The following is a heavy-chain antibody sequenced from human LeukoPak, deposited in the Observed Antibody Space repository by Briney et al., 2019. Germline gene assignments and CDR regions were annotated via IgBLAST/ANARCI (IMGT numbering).Heavy chain of an antibody. CDR1: GFTFSSYW. Sequence: GGSLRLSCAASGFTFSSYWMSWVRQAPGKGLEWVANIKQDGSEKNYVDSVKGRFTISRDNAKNSLDLQMNRLRAEDTAVYYCARGPRGPTGYDSPGRDTFDSWGQGSLVAVSS. D-gene: IGHD3-22*01. V-gene: IGHV3-7*01. J-gene: IGHJ4*02. CDR2: IKQDGSEK. CDR3: ARGPRGPTGYDSPGRDTFDS.